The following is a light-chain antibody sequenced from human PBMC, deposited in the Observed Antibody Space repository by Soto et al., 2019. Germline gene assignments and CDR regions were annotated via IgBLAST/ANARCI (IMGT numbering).Light chain of an antibody. V-gene: IGKV3-20*01. Sequence: EIVLTQSPGTLSLSPGERATLSCRASQSISRNFLAWYQQKPGQAPRLLIYGASSRATGIPDRFSGSESGADFTLTISRLEPEDFAVYYCQQDGDGGSPWTFGQGPKVEIK. CDR1: QSISRNF. J-gene: IGKJ1*01. CDR3: QQDGDGGSPWT. CDR2: GAS.